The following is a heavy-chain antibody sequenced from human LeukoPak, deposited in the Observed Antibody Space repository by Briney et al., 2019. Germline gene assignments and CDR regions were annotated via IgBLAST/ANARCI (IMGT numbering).Heavy chain of an antibody. CDR3: ARHVAGITMIVANAFDI. D-gene: IGHD3-22*01. V-gene: IGHV4-59*08. CDR1: GGSISNYY. J-gene: IGHJ3*02. CDR2: IFYSGST. Sequence: SETLSLTCTVSGGSISNYYWNWLRQPPGKGLEWIGYIFYSGSTNYSPSLKSRVTISVDTSKNQFSLKLSSVTAADTAVYYCARHVAGITMIVANAFDIWGQGTMVTVSS.